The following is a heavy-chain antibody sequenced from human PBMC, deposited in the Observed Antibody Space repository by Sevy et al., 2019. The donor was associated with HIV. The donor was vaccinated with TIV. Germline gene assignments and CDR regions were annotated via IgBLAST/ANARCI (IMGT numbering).Heavy chain of an antibody. V-gene: IGHV4-30-4*01. Sequence: SETLSLTCTVSGGSISSGDYYWSWIRQPPGKGLEWIGYIYYSGSTYYNPSLKSRVTISVDTSKNQFSLKLSSVTAADTAVYYWVCAGTTPYYYGMDVWGQGTTVTVSS. CDR3: VCAGTTPYYYGMDV. CDR2: IYYSGST. D-gene: IGHD1-7*01. J-gene: IGHJ6*02. CDR1: GGSISSGDYY.